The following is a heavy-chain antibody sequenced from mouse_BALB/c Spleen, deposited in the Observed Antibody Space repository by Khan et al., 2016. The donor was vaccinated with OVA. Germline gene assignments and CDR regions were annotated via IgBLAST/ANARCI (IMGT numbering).Heavy chain of an antibody. J-gene: IGHJ3*01. CDR2: INSDGTYT. CDR3: ASHLTGSFAY. CDR1: GFTFSNYG. Sequence: EVQVVESGGDLVKPGGSLKLSCAASGFTFSNYGMSWVRQIPDKRLEWVATINSDGTYTYYPDRVKGRFTISRKHAKKTLYLEMSNLKSEDTAMYYCASHLTGSFAYWGQGTLVTVSA. V-gene: IGHV5-6*01. D-gene: IGHD4-1*01.